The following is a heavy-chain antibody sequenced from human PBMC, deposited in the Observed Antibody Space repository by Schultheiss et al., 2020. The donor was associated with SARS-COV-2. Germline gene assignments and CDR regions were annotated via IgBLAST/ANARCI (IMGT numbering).Heavy chain of an antibody. Sequence: SVKVSCKASGGTFSSYTISWVRQAPGQGLEWMGGIIPILGIANYAQKFQGRVTITADKSTSTAYMELSSLRSEDTAVYYCANAGYYYYGMDVWGQGTTVTVSS. CDR2: IIPILGIA. CDR3: ANAGYYYYGMDV. J-gene: IGHJ6*02. CDR1: GGTFSSYT. V-gene: IGHV1-69*10.